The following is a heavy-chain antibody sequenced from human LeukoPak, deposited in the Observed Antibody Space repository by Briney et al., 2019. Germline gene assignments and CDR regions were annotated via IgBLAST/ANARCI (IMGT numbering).Heavy chain of an antibody. V-gene: IGHV3-33*06. CDR3: AKDRETYEYTFDY. D-gene: IGHD6-6*01. CDR2: MWYDGSKD. Sequence: PGKSLRLSCAAPGFSFSTYGLHWVRQAPGKGLEWVAVMWYDGSKDYYADSVKGRFTISRDTSKNTLYLQMNNLRAEDTAVYYCAKDRETYEYTFDYWGQGTLVTVSS. CDR1: GFSFSTYG. J-gene: IGHJ4*02.